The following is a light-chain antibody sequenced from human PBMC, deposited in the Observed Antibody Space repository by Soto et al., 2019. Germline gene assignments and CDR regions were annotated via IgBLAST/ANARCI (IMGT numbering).Light chain of an antibody. V-gene: IGKV3-15*01. CDR1: EGIISN. Sequence: EIVMTQSPATLSVSPGERVILSCRASEGIISNLAWYQHVPGQAPRLLMYAASTRATDVPARFSGSGSGTEFTLTISSLQSEDFAVYFCQQYQNWPPMYAFGQGTKLQIK. CDR2: AAS. J-gene: IGKJ2*01. CDR3: QQYQNWPPMYA.